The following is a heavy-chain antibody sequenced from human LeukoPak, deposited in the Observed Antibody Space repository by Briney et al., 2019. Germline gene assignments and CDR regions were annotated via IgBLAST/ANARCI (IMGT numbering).Heavy chain of an antibody. CDR2: IYSGGST. D-gene: IGHD2-8*01. CDR3: ANGHYYYYMDV. V-gene: IGHV3-66*02. CDR1: GFTVSSNY. J-gene: IGHJ6*03. Sequence: GGSLRLSCAASGFTVSSNYMSWVRQAPGKGLEWVSVIYSGGSTYYADSVKGRFTISRDNSKNTLYLQMNSLRAEDTAVYYCANGHYYYYMDVWGKGTTVTVSS.